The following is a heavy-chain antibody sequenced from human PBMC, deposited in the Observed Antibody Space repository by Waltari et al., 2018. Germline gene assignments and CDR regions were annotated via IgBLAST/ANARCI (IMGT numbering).Heavy chain of an antibody. V-gene: IGHV3-23*01. CDR1: GFSFSPSA. CDR2: ITGSGFIS. Sequence: EVHLLESGGGVVQPGGSLRLSCVASGFSFSPSARAWVRQAPGKGLECVSAITGSGFISSYSDSVKGRFSISRDNSRNTLYLQINSLRAEDTAVYYCAKVTLSVAGSFDSWGQGTLVTVSS. J-gene: IGHJ4*02. D-gene: IGHD6-19*01. CDR3: AKVTLSVAGSFDS.